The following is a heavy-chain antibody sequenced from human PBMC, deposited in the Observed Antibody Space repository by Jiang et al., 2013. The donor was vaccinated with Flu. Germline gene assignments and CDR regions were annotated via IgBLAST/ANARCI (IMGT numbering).Heavy chain of an antibody. CDR2: INPNSGGT. Sequence: KASGYTFTGYYMHWVRQAPGQGLEWMGRINPNSGGTNYAQKFQGRVTMTRDTSISTAYMELSRLRSDDTAVYYCARLPYYYDSSGYYYAFDIWGQGTMVTVSS. J-gene: IGHJ3*02. D-gene: IGHD3-22*01. V-gene: IGHV1-2*06. CDR3: ARLPYYYDSSGYYYAFDI. CDR1: GYTFTGYY.